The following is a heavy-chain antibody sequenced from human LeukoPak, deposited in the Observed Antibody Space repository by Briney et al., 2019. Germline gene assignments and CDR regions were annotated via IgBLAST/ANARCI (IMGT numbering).Heavy chain of an antibody. J-gene: IGHJ3*02. CDR3: ARDPFIVYYDSSSDAFDI. D-gene: IGHD3-22*01. CDR2: ISSSSSYI. Sequence: GGSLRLSCAASGFTFSTYGMHWVRQAPGKGLEWVSSISSSSSYIYYADSVKGRFTISRDNAKNSLYLQMNSLRAEDTAVYYCARDPFIVYYDSSSDAFDIWGQGTMVTVSS. V-gene: IGHV3-21*01. CDR1: GFTFSTYG.